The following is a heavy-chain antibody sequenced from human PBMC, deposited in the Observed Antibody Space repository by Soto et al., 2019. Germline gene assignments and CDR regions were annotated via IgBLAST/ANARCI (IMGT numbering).Heavy chain of an antibody. CDR1: GGTFSSYA. D-gene: IGHD2-15*01. V-gene: IGHV1-18*01. J-gene: IGHJ2*01. CDR3: FKFLCWVGSCYACWHFDL. CDR2: ISASTRNT. Sequence: ASVKVSCKASGGTFSSYAISWVRQAPGQGLEWMGWISASTRNTDQAQNFQGRVIMTLDTSTNTAYMELRSLRSDDTAVYYFFKFLCWVGSCYACWHFDLWGRGTLVTVSS.